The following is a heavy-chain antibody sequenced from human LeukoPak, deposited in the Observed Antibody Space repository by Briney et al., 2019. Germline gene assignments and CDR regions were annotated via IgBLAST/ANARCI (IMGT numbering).Heavy chain of an antibody. CDR3: ARADYDFWSGHQGYYFDY. CDR1: GFTFSSYS. Sequence: GGSLRLSCAASGFTFSSYSMNWVRQAPGKGLEWVSSISSTSIYIYYADSVKGRFTISRDNAKNSLYLQMDSLRAEDTAVYYCARADYDFWSGHQGYYFDYWGQGTLVTVSP. V-gene: IGHV3-21*01. J-gene: IGHJ4*02. D-gene: IGHD3-3*01. CDR2: ISSTSIYI.